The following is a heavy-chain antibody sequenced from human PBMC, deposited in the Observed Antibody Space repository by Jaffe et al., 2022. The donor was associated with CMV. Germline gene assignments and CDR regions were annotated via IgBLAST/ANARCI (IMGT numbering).Heavy chain of an antibody. CDR3: AREGIAAPWDYYYGMDV. J-gene: IGHJ6*02. V-gene: IGHV3-7*01. Sequence: EVQLVESGGGLVQPGGSLRLSCAASGFTFSSYWMSWVRQAPGKGLEWVANIKQDGSEKYYVDSVKGRFTISRDNAKNSLYLQMNSLRAEDTAVYYCAREGIAAPWDYYYGMDVWGQGTTVTVSS. CDR1: GFTFSSYW. CDR2: IKQDGSEK. D-gene: IGHD6-25*01.